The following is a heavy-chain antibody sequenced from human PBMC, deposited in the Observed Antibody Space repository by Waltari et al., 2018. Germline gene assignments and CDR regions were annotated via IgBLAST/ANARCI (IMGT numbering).Heavy chain of an antibody. Sequence: QVQLQESGPGLVKPSETLSLTCTVPGGSISRYSWSWIRQHAGTGLEWIGRSYTSGSTNYNPSRKSRVTMSVDTSKNQFSLKLSSVTAADTAVYYCASSLKVYGYYYDSSGYYYTGAMDVWGQGTTVTVSS. V-gene: IGHV4-4*07. CDR2: SYTSGST. CDR3: ASSLKVYGYYYDSSGYYYTGAMDV. D-gene: IGHD3-22*01. CDR1: GGSISRYS. J-gene: IGHJ6*02.